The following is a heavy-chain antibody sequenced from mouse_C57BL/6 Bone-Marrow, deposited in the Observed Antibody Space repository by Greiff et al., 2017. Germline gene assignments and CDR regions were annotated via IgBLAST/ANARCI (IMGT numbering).Heavy chain of an antibody. CDR2: IDPENGDT. CDR1: GFNIKDDY. Sequence: VQLQQSGAELVRPGASVKLSCTASGFNIKDDYMHWVKQRPEQGLEWIGWIDPENGDTEYASKFQGKATITADTSSNTAYLQLSSLTSEDTAVYYCTTLFSTTFWGQGTTLTVSS. J-gene: IGHJ2*01. CDR3: TTLFSTTF. D-gene: IGHD1-1*01. V-gene: IGHV14-4*01.